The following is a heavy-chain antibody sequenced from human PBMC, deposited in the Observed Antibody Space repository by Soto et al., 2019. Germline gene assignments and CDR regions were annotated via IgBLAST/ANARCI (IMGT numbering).Heavy chain of an antibody. CDR3: ARVNGVVIMRNDY. CDR2: IIPIFGTA. CDR1: GGTFSSYA. V-gene: IGHV1-69*13. J-gene: IGHJ4*02. D-gene: IGHD3-3*01. Sequence: SVKVSCKASGGTFSSYAISWVRQAPGQGLEWMGGIIPIFGTANYAQKFQGRVTITADESTSTAYMELSSLRSDDTAVYYCARVNGVVIMRNDYWGQGTLVTVSS.